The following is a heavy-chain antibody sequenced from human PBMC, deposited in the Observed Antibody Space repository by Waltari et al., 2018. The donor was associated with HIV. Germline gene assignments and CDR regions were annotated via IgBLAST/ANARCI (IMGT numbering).Heavy chain of an antibody. V-gene: IGHV3-48*03. CDR3: VRMGDGADALDY. D-gene: IGHD2-21*02. Sequence: EVQLVESGGGLVQPGGSLRLSCSVSGFIFSTYEMNWVRQAPGKGLEWIAYISRSGGTIYYADSVKGRFTVSRDNFQKSLYLQMNYLSAEDTAFYYCVRMGDGADALDYWGRGILVTVSS. CDR1: GFIFSTYE. J-gene: IGHJ4*02. CDR2: ISRSGGTI.